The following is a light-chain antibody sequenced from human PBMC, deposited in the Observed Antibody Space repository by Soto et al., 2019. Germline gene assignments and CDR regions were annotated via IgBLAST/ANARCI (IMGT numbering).Light chain of an antibody. CDR3: QQRSNWPPT. Sequence: ENVFTQSPAPLSFSPGEKATLSCRASQSVSSYLAWYQQKPGQAPRLLIYDASNRATGIPARFSGSGSGTDFTLTISSLEPEDFAVYYCQQRSNWPPTFGQGTKVDIK. CDR1: QSVSSY. V-gene: IGKV3-11*01. J-gene: IGKJ1*01. CDR2: DAS.